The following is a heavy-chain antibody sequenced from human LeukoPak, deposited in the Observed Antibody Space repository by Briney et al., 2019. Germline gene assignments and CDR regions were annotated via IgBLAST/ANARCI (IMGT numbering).Heavy chain of an antibody. D-gene: IGHD3-10*01. V-gene: IGHV3-13*01. J-gene: IGHJ6*02. CDR1: GFTFSSYG. CDR2: IGTAGDT. Sequence: PGGSLRLSCAASGFTFSSYGMHWVRQATGKGLEWVSAIGTAGDTYYPGSVKGRFTISRENAKNSLYLQMNSLRAGDTAVYYCARVLGSYGMDVWGQGTTVTVSS. CDR3: ARVLGSYGMDV.